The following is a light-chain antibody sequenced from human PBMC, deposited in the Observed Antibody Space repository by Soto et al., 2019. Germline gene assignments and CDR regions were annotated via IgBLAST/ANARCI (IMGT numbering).Light chain of an antibody. CDR2: TTS. Sequence: EIVLTQSPATLSLSPGERATLSCTASQSVTSSCLAWYQRKPGQAPRLLIHTTSTMATDIPDRFSGSGSGTDFTITISRLQPENFAVYYYQEGDGSPMLNLGPGTRVDI. CDR1: QSVTSSC. CDR3: QEGDGSPMLN. V-gene: IGKV3-20*01. J-gene: IGKJ3*01.